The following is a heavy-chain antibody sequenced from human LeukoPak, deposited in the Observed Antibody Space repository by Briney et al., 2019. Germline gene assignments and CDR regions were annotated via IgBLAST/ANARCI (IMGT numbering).Heavy chain of an antibody. D-gene: IGHD3-3*01. J-gene: IGHJ3*02. V-gene: IGHV4-34*01. CDR1: GGSFSGYY. CDR3: ARRPYDFWSGYYLDAFDI. Sequence: SESLSLTCAVYGGSFSGYYWSWIRQPPGKGLEWIGEINHSGSTNYNPSLKSRVTISVDTSKNQFSLKLSSVTAADTAVYYCARRPYDFWSGYYLDAFDIWGQGTMVTVSS. CDR2: INHSGST.